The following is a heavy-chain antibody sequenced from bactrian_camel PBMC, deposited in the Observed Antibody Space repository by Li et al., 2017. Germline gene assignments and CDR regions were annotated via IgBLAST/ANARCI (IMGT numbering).Heavy chain of an antibody. CDR1: SRSNC. Sequence: QVQLVESGGGSVQAGGSLRLSCAYSSRSNCMMWFRHTPGEEREGIAWIGSDGGTSYADSVKGRFTISRDNAETTVYLQMNSLKPEDTAMYYCAADVLAGIQDPPSNFQFWGQGTQVTVS. CDR3: AADVLAGIQDPPSNFQF. CDR2: IGSDGGT. D-gene: IGHD6*01. V-gene: IGHV3S68*01. J-gene: IGHJ4*01.